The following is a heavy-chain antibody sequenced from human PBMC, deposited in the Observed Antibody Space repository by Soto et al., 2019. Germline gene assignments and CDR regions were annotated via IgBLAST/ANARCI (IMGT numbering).Heavy chain of an antibody. V-gene: IGHV4-30-4*01. CDR2: IYYSGST. J-gene: IGHJ6*03. CDR3: ASAISSTMVRGVIYAPYYMDV. Sequence: SETLSLTCTVSGGSISSGDYYWSWIRQPPGKGLEWIGYIYYSGSTYYNPSLKSRVTISVDTSKNQFSLKLSSVTAADTAVYYCASAISSTMVRGVIYAPYYMDVWGKGTTVTVSS. D-gene: IGHD3-10*01. CDR1: GGSISSGDYY.